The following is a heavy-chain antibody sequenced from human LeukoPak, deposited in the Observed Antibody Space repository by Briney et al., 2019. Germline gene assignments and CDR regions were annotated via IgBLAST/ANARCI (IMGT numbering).Heavy chain of an antibody. Sequence: SETLSLACTVSGGSVSSGTYYWSWIRQPPGEGLEWIGYIYYSGSTNYNPSLKSRVTISVDTSKNQFSLKLSSVTAADTAVYYCARVEWFGELSPFDIWGQGTMVTVSS. V-gene: IGHV4-61*01. D-gene: IGHD3-10*01. CDR3: ARVEWFGELSPFDI. CDR2: IYYSGST. CDR1: GGSVSSGTYY. J-gene: IGHJ3*02.